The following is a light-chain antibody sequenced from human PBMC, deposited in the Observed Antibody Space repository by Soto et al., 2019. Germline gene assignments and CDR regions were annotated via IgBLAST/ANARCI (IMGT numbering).Light chain of an antibody. CDR2: AAS. J-gene: IGKJ2*01. V-gene: IGKV3-15*01. CDR3: PPSHHLPPQYT. Sequence: EIVMTQSPASMSVSPGEGATLSCSARQSVGSNVAWYQQKPGQVPSLLIHAASTRSVGVPARFSGSGSGTGLTFTINTLQSEKVAFYYCPPSHHLPPQYTFGKGNKLQIK. CDR1: QSVGSN.